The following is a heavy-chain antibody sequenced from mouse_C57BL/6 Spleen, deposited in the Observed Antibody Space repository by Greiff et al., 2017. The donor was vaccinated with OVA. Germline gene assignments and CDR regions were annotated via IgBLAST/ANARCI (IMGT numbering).Heavy chain of an antibody. J-gene: IGHJ2*01. CDR2: IRNKANGYTT. CDR3: ARYAPYYFDY. V-gene: IGHV7-3*01. Sequence: EVKLMESGGGLVQPGGSLSLSCAASGFTFTDYYMSWVRQPPGKALEWLGFIRNKANGYTTEYSASVKGRFTISRDNSQSILYLQMNALRAEDSATYYCARYAPYYFDYWGQGTTLTVSS. CDR1: GFTFTDYY.